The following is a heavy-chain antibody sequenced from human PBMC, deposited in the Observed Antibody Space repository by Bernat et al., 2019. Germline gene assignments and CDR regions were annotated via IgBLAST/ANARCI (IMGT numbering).Heavy chain of an antibody. Sequence: QVQLVESGGGVVQPGRSLRLSCAASGFTFSGHGMHWVRQAPGKGLEWVAVISYDGSYKYYIDSVKGRFTISRDNSKDTLYLQMNSLRAEDTAVYYCAKDLSHCSSTSCYSFDFWGQGTLVTVSS. V-gene: IGHV3-30*18. CDR3: AKDLSHCSSTSCYSFDF. D-gene: IGHD2-2*01. CDR1: GFTFSGHG. CDR2: ISYDGSYK. J-gene: IGHJ4*02.